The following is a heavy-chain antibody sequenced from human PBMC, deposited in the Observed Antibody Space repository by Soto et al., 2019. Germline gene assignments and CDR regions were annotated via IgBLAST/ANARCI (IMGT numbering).Heavy chain of an antibody. CDR3: AKASSSFLYYYYMDV. CDR2: ISGSGGST. Sequence: GGSLRLSCAASGFTFSSYAMSWVRQAPGKGLEWVSAISGSGGSTYYADSVKGRFTISRDNSKNTLYLQMNSLRAEDTAVYYCAKASSSFLYYYYMDVWSKGTTVTVSS. D-gene: IGHD6-6*01. J-gene: IGHJ6*03. V-gene: IGHV3-23*01. CDR1: GFTFSSYA.